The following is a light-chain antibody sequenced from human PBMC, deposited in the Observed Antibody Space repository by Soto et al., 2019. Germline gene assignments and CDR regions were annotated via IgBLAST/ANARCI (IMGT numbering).Light chain of an antibody. CDR3: QQHGTSPIT. V-gene: IGKV3-20*01. CDR1: QSVSSSY. J-gene: IGKJ5*01. Sequence: EIVLTQSPGTLSLSPGERATLSCRASQSVSSSYLAWHQQKPGQTPRLLVYGASSRATGIPDRFSGSGSGTDFTLTISRLEPEDFAVYYCQQHGTSPITFGQGTRLETK. CDR2: GAS.